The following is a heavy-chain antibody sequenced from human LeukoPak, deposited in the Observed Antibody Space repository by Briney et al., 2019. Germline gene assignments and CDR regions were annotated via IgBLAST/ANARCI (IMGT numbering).Heavy chain of an antibody. CDR2: IYSGGST. J-gene: IGHJ1*01. Sequence: GGSLRLSCAASGFTVSTNYMSWVRQAPGKGLEWVSVIYSGGSTYYADSVKGRFAISRDNSKNTLYLQMNSLRAEDTAVFYCATHFYDSSAYSIEYFQHWGQGTLVTVSS. D-gene: IGHD3-22*01. CDR3: ATHFYDSSAYSIEYFQH. V-gene: IGHV3-53*01. CDR1: GFTVSTNY.